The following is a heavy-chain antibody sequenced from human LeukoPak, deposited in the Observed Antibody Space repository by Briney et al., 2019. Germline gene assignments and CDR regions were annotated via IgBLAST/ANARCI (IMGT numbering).Heavy chain of an antibody. D-gene: IGHD2-2*01. CDR1: GYTLTSDG. CDR2: INTNTANP. CDR3: ARALPGCDRTNCCGLDY. J-gene: IGHJ4*02. V-gene: IGHV7-4-1*02. Sequence: GASVKVSCKASGYTLTSDGMNWVRQAPGQGLEWMGWINTNTANPTYAQGFTGRFVFSLDTSVNTAYLQISSLKAEDTAVYYCARALPGCDRTNCCGLDYWGQGTLVTVSS.